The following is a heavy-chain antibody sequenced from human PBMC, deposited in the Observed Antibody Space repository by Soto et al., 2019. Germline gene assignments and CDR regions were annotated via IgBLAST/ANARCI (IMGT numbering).Heavy chain of an antibody. D-gene: IGHD6-19*01. CDR1: GGSFSGYY. CDR3: ARDYSSGWYRY. Sequence: ETLSLTCAVYGGSFSGYYWSWIRQPPGKGLEWIGEINHSGSTNYNPSLKSRVTISVDTSKNQFSLKLSSVTAADTAVYYCARDYSSGWYRYWGQGTLVTVSS. V-gene: IGHV4-34*01. CDR2: INHSGST. J-gene: IGHJ4*02.